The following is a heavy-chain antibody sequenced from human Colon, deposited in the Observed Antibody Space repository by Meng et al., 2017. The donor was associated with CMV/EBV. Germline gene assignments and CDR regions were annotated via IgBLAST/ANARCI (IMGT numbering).Heavy chain of an antibody. CDR3: AREERGSGWSADY. J-gene: IGHJ4*02. V-gene: IGHV3-43D*03. CDR1: GFTFDDYA. D-gene: IGHD6-19*01. CDR2: ISWDGGSS. Sequence: GESLKISCATPGFTFDDYAIHWVRQAPGKGLEWVSLISWDGGSSYYADSVKGRFTISRDNARNTLYLQMNSLRVEDTAVYYCAREERGSGWSADYWGQGTLVTVSS.